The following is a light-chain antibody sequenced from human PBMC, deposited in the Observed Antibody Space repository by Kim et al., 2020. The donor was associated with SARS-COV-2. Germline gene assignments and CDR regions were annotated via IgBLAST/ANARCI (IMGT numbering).Light chain of an antibody. J-gene: IGLJ3*02. CDR2: DVS. CDR3: SSYTIGNIFVV. V-gene: IGLV2-14*03. Sequence: QSALTQPASVSGSPGHSITISCTGISSDGYNYVSWYQQHPGKAPKLIIYDVSKRPSGISNRFSGSQSGTTASLTISGLQAEDEGDYYCSSYTIGNIFVVFGGGTKVPVL. CDR1: SSDGYNY.